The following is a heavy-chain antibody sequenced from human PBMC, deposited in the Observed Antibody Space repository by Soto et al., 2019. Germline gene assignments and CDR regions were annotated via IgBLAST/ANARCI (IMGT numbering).Heavy chain of an antibody. V-gene: IGHV4-39*01. J-gene: IGHJ5*02. D-gene: IGHD2-21*02. CDR3: ARLRAYCGGDCYPNWFDP. CDR1: GGSISSSSYY. CDR2: IYYSGST. Sequence: PSETLSLTCTVSGGSISSSSYYWGWIRQPPGKGLEWIGSIYYSGSTYYNPSLKSRVTISVDTSKNQFSLKLSSVTAADTAVYYCARLRAYCGGDCYPNWFDPWGQGTLVTV.